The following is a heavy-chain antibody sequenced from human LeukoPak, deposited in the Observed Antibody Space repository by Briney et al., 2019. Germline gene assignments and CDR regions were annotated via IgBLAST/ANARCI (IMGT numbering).Heavy chain of an antibody. CDR1: GYTFTDYY. Sequence: AAVTVSCKASGYTFTDYYMHWLRQAPGQGLDGMGCVNPNGAGTNYAQEFLGRVTMAMDTSITTAYLELSSLTSDDTAMYYCARDFDGPLSYGSGHNGFDMWGQGTLVTVSS. V-gene: IGHV1-2*02. J-gene: IGHJ3*02. D-gene: IGHD3-10*01. CDR3: ARDFDGPLSYGSGHNGFDM. CDR2: VNPNGAGT.